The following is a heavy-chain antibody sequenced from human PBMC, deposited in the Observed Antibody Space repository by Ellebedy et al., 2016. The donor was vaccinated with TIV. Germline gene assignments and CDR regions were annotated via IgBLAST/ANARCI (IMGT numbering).Heavy chain of an antibody. CDR1: VYTFTTYG. V-gene: IGHV1-18*04. CDR2: ISAYNGNR. D-gene: IGHD3-22*01. Sequence: ASVNVSCXTSVYTFTTYGISWARQAPGLGLEYMGWISAYNGNRDYAQKFQGRVTMTTDTATSTAYMELRSLRFDDTAVYYCGRSDYDSSGYFDYWGQGTLVTVSS. J-gene: IGHJ4*02. CDR3: GRSDYDSSGYFDY.